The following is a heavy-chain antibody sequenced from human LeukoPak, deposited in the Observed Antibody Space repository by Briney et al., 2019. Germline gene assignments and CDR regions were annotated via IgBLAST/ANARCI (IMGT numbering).Heavy chain of an antibody. CDR3: ARRGCSGGSCYPPLWAFDI. CDR2: ISSSGSTI. Sequence: GGSLRLSCAASGFTFSDYYMSWIRQAPGKGLEWVSYISSSGSTIYYADSVKGRFTISRDNAKNSLYLQMNSLRAEDTAVYYCARRGCSGGSCYPPLWAFDIWGQGTMVTVYS. CDR1: GFTFSDYY. V-gene: IGHV3-11*01. J-gene: IGHJ3*02. D-gene: IGHD2-15*01.